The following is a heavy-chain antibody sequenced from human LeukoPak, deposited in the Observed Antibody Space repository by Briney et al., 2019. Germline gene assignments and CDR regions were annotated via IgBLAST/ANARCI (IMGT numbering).Heavy chain of an antibody. Sequence: GGSLRLSCSASGFIFSNYAMNWVRQAPGKGLEYVSAISSNGGSTYYADSVKGRFTISRDNSKNTLYLQMSGLRADDTAVYYCVKGKGIAVTSLDYWGQGTLVTVSS. D-gene: IGHD6-19*01. CDR1: GFIFSNYA. CDR2: ISSNGGST. V-gene: IGHV3-64D*06. J-gene: IGHJ4*02. CDR3: VKGKGIAVTSLDY.